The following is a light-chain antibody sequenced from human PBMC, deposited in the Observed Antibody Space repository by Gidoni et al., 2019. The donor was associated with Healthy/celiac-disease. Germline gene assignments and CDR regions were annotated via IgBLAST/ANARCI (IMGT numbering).Light chain of an antibody. CDR1: QSISSY. CDR3: QQRGS. Sequence: DIQMTQSPSSLSASVGDRVTITCRASQSISSYLNWYQQKPGKAPKLLIDAASSLQSGVPTRFSGSGSGTDFTLTISSLQPEDFATYYCQQRGSFGPGTKVDIK. J-gene: IGKJ3*01. CDR2: AAS. V-gene: IGKV1-39*01.